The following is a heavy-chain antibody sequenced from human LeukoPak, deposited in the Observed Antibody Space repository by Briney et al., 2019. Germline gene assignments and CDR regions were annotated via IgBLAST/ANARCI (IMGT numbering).Heavy chain of an antibody. Sequence: ASVKVSCKASGYTFTDYCIHWVRQAPGQGLEWMGWINPDSGGTNYAQNFRGRVTMTRDTSISTTYMELSRLRSDDTAVYYCARSNNWYVYYFDHWGLGTLVTVSS. V-gene: IGHV1-2*02. J-gene: IGHJ4*02. D-gene: IGHD1-1*01. CDR3: ARSNNWYVYYFDH. CDR2: INPDSGGT. CDR1: GYTFTDYC.